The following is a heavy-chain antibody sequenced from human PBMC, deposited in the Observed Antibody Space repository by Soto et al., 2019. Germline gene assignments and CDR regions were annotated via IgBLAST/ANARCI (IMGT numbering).Heavy chain of an antibody. CDR2: INAGNGNT. CDR1: GYTFTSYA. D-gene: IGHD3-3*01. Sequence: ASVKVSCKASGYTFTSYAMHWVRQAPGQRLEWMGWINAGNGNTKYSQKFQGRVTITRDTSASTAYMELSSLRSEDTAVYYCARAYYDFWSGYYYYYYYYMDVWGKGTTVTVSS. J-gene: IGHJ6*03. V-gene: IGHV1-3*01. CDR3: ARAYYDFWSGYYYYYYYYMDV.